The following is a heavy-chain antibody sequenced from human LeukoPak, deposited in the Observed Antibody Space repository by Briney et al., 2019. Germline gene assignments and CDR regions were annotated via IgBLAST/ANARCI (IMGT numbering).Heavy chain of an antibody. V-gene: IGHV3-11*01. D-gene: IGHD2-2*02. CDR2: ISSSGSTI. CDR1: GFTFSDYY. J-gene: IGHJ4*02. CDR3: AKAPCSSTSCYIYNFDY. Sequence: GGSLRLSCAASGFTFSDYYMSWIRQAPGKGLEWVSYISSSGSTIYYADSVKGRFTISIDNSKNTLYLQMNSLRAEDTAVYYCAKAPCSSTSCYIYNFDYWGQGTLVTVYS.